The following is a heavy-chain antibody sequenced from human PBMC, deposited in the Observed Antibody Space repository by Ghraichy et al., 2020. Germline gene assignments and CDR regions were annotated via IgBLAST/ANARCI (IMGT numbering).Heavy chain of an antibody. J-gene: IGHJ6*02. CDR1: GFTFSSYW. CDR2: IKQDGSEK. D-gene: IGHD2-2*02. V-gene: IGHV3-7*01. CDR3: ARVYCSSTSCYTRSYYYYGMDV. Sequence: GSLRLSCAASGFTFSSYWMSWVRQAPGKGLEWVANIKQDGSEKYYVDSVKGRFTISRDNAKNSLYLQMNSLRAEDTAVYYCARVYCSSTSCYTRSYYYYGMDVWGQGTTVTVSS.